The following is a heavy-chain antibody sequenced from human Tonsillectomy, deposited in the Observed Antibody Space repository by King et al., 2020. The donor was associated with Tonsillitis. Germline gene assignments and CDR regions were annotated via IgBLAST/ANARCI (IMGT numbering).Heavy chain of an antibody. CDR3: ARDRFVWGSSSSEYYYGMDV. D-gene: IGHD6-6*01. V-gene: IGHV1-18*01. J-gene: IGHJ6*02. Sequence: VQLVESGAEVKKPGASVKVSCKASGYTFTSYGISWVRQAPGQGLEWMGWISVYNGNTNYAQKLQGRVTVTTDTSTSTAYMELRGLRSDDTALYYCARDRFVWGSSSSEYYYGMDVWGQGTTVTVSS. CDR1: GYTFTSYG. CDR2: ISVYNGNT.